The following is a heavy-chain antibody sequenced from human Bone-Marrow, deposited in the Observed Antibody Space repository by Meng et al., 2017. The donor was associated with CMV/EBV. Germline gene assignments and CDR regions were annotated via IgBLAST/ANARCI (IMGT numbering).Heavy chain of an antibody. Sequence: ASVKVSCKASGYTFIDYKINWVRQAAGQGLEWMGWMNPTNGNTGYAQNFQGRVTMTRNTSIRTAYMELSRLRSEDTAVYYCASRVVRAAIEDAFDIWGQGTMVTVSS. V-gene: IGHV1-8*01. J-gene: IGHJ3*02. CDR3: ASRVVRAAIEDAFDI. CDR2: MNPTNGNT. CDR1: GYTFIDYK. D-gene: IGHD2-2*01.